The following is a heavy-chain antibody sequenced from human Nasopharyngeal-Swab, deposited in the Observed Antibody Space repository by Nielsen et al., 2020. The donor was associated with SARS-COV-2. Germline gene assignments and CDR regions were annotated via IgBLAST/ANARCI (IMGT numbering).Heavy chain of an antibody. V-gene: IGHV3-13*01. CDR2: IGTAGDT. CDR3: ARMGTYYYDLLYGMDV. CDR1: GFTFSSYD. Sequence: GESLKISCAASGFTFSSYDMHWVRQATGKGLEWVSAIGTAGDTNYPGSVKGRFTISRENAKNSLYLQMNSLRAGDTAVYYCARMGTYYYDLLYGMDVWGQGTTVTVSS. J-gene: IGHJ6*02. D-gene: IGHD3-22*01.